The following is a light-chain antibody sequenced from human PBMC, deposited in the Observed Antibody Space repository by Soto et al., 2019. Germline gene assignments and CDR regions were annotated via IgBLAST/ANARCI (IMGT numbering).Light chain of an antibody. V-gene: IGKV3-20*01. CDR1: QSVISSY. CDR2: GAS. CDR3: QESGCLPRR. Sequence: LSPGTLSLSQGEGATLSCRSSQSVISSYLAWYQQKPGQAPRLLIYGASSRATGIPDRFSGSGSGTDFTLTVSRLEPEDCAVDKSQESGCLPRRFGDGTNLAIK. J-gene: IGKJ3*01.